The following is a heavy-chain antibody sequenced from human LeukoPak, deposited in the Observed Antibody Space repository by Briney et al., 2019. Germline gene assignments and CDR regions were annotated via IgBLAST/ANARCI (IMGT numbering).Heavy chain of an antibody. CDR3: AGRYFDWLAYFDY. D-gene: IGHD3-9*01. V-gene: IGHV3-11*01. CDR2: ISSSGSTI. Sequence: PGGSLRLSCAASGFTFSDYYMSWIRQAPGKGLEWVSYISSSGSTIYHAGSVKGRFTISRDNAKNSLYLQMNSLRAEDTAVYYCAGRYFDWLAYFDYWGQGTLVTVSS. J-gene: IGHJ4*02. CDR1: GFTFSDYY.